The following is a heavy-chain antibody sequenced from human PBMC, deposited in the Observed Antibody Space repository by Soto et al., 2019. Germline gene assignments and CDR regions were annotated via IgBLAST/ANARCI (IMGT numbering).Heavy chain of an antibody. Sequence: QVQLQESGPGLVKPSGTLSLTCVVSSGSISTSNWWTWVRQPPGKGLEWIGEIYHGGGTNYNPSLESRLTISLDKSKNQFSLNLYSVTAADTAVYYCAREAARKFDYWGQGILVTVSP. V-gene: IGHV4-4*02. CDR3: AREAARKFDY. CDR2: IYHGGGT. J-gene: IGHJ4*02. CDR1: SGSISTSNW.